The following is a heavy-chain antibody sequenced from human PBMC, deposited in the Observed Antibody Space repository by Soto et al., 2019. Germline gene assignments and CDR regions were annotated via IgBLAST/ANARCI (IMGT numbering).Heavy chain of an antibody. V-gene: IGHV1-3*01. D-gene: IGHD6-6*01. CDR2: INAGNGNT. Sequence: ASVKVSCKASGYTFTSYAMHWVRQAPGQRLEWMGWINAGNGNTKYSQKFQGRVTITRDTSASTAYMELSSLRSEDTAVYYCARQSIAAHPWYFDYWGQGTLVTVSS. CDR3: ARQSIAAHPWYFDY. J-gene: IGHJ4*02. CDR1: GYTFTSYA.